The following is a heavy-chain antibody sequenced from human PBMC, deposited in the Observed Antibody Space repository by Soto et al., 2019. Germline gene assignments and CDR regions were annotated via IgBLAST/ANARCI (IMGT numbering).Heavy chain of an antibody. CDR2: IYPGDSDT. V-gene: IGHV5-51*03. D-gene: IGHD3-22*01. CDR3: ARCEVYYDSSGYYGNYYYYGMDV. J-gene: IGHJ6*02. Sequence: PGESLKISCKGSGYSFTSYWIGWVRQMPGKGLEWMGIIYPGDSDTRYSPSFQGQVTISADKSISTAYLQWSSLKASDTAMYYCARCEVYYDSSGYYGNYYYYGMDVWGQGTTVTVYS. CDR1: GYSFTSYW.